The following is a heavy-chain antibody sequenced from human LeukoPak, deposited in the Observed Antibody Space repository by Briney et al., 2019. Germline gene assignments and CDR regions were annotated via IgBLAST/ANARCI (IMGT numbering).Heavy chain of an antibody. CDR3: ARDLGEAAAGTLDY. V-gene: IGHV1-69*04. CDR2: IIPIFGIA. D-gene: IGHD6-13*01. Sequence: SVKVSFKASGGTFSRYAISWVRQAPGQGLEWMGRIIPIFGIANYAQKFQGRVTITADKPTSTAYMELRSLRSEDTAVYYCARDLGEAAAGTLDYWGQGTLVTVSS. CDR1: GGTFSRYA. J-gene: IGHJ4*02.